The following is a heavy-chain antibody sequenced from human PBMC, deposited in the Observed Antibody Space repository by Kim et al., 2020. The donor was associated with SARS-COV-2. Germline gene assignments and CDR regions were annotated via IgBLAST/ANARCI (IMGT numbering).Heavy chain of an antibody. D-gene: IGHD2-21*01. CDR1: GGSFSGYY. Sequence: SETLSLTCAVYGGSFSGYYWSWIRQPPGKGLEWIGEINHSGSTNYNPSLKSRVTISVDTSKNQFSLKLSSVTAADTAVYYCARDFCGGDCTFDYWGQGTLVTVSS. V-gene: IGHV4-34*01. CDR2: INHSGST. J-gene: IGHJ4*02. CDR3: ARDFCGGDCTFDY.